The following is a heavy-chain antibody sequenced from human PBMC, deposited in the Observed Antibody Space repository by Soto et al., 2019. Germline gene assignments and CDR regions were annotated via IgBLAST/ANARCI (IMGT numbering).Heavy chain of an antibody. CDR2: ISGSGGST. D-gene: IGHD3-22*01. Sequence: GGSLRLSCAASGFTFSSYAMSWVRQAPGKRLEWVSAISGSGGSTYYADSVKGRFTISRDNSKNTLYLQMNSLRAEDTAVYYCAKVKARYYDSSGYYPNAFDIWGQGTMVTVSS. CDR1: GFTFSSYA. J-gene: IGHJ3*02. V-gene: IGHV3-23*01. CDR3: AKVKARYYDSSGYYPNAFDI.